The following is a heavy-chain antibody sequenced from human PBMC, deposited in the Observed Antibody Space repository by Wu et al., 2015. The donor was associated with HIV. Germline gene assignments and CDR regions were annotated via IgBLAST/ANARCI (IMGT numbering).Heavy chain of an antibody. CDR3: ARAERYCSSTSCYAGYYYYGMDV. V-gene: IGHV1-2*02. D-gene: IGHD2-2*01. Sequence: QVQLVQSGAEVKKPGASVKVSCKASGYTFTGYYMHWVRQAPGQGLEWMGWINPNSGGTNYAQKFQGRVTMTRDTSISTAYMELSRLRSDDTAVYYCARAERYCSSTSCYAGYYYYGMDVWGQGTTVTVSS. CDR1: GYTFTGYY. CDR2: INPNSGGT. J-gene: IGHJ6*02.